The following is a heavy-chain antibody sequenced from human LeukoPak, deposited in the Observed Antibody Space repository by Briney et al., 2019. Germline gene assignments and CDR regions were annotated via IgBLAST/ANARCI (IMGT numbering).Heavy chain of an antibody. D-gene: IGHD3-22*01. Sequence: SVTLSLTCTVYGGSISSSSYYWGWLRQPPGKGLEWIGSIYYSERTYYNPSLKTRVTISVDTSKNQFSLKLSSVTAADTAVYCCASPGYYLGYWGQGTLVTVSS. CDR2: IYYSERT. CDR1: GGSISSSSYY. CDR3: ASPGYYLGY. V-gene: IGHV4-39*01. J-gene: IGHJ4*02.